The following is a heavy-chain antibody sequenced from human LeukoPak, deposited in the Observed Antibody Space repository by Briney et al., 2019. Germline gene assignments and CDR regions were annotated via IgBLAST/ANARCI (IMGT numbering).Heavy chain of an antibody. V-gene: IGHV1-18*01. CDR2: ISAYNGNT. CDR3: ARGFKGIAAAGGNWGFDY. CDR1: GYTFTSYG. D-gene: IGHD6-13*01. J-gene: IGHJ4*02. Sequence: ASVKVSCKASGYTFTSYGISWVRQAPGQGLEWMGWISAYNGNTNYAQKLQGRVTMTTDTSTSTAYMELRSLRSDDTAVYYCARGFKGIAAAGGNWGFDYWGQGTLVTVSS.